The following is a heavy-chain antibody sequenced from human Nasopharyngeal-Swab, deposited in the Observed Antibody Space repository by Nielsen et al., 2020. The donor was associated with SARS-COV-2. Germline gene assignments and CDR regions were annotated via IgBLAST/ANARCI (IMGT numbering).Heavy chain of an antibody. CDR2: INHSGST. CDR1: GGSFSGYY. J-gene: IGHJ4*02. CDR3: ARLLDY. Sequence: SQTLSLTCAVYGGSFSGYYWSWIRQPPGKGLEWIGEINHSGSTYYNPSLKSRVTISVDTSKNQFSLKLSSVTAADTAVYYCARLLDYWGQGTLVTVSS. V-gene: IGHV4-34*01.